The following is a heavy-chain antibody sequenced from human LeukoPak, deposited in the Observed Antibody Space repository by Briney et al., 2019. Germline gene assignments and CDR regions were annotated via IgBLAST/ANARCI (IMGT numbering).Heavy chain of an antibody. CDR3: SNGIYDRSY. Sequence: PGGSLRLSCAASGFTVSSNYMSWVRQAPGKGLEWVANIKQDGSEAVYADSVRGRFTISRDNAKNSLYLQMNSLRVEDTAVYYCSNGIYDRSYWGQGTLVTVSS. V-gene: IGHV3-7*01. J-gene: IGHJ4*02. CDR1: GFTVSSNY. CDR2: IKQDGSEA. D-gene: IGHD2-8*01.